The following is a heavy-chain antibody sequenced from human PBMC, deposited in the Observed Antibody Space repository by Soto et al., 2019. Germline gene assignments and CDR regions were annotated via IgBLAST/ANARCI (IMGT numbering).Heavy chain of an antibody. CDR2: IYYSGST. D-gene: IGHD1-1*01. V-gene: IGHV4-61*01. CDR1: GGSVSSGSYY. J-gene: IGHJ4*02. CDR3: ARDRGTGTR. Sequence: PSETLSLTCTVSGGSVSSGSYYWSWIRQPPGKGLEWIGYIYYSGSTNYNPSLKSRVTISVDTSKNQFSLKLSSVTAADTAVYYCARDRGTGTRWGQGTLVTVSS.